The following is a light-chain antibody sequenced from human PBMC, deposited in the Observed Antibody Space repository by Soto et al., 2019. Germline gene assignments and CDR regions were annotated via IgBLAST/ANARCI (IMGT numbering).Light chain of an antibody. V-gene: IGLV1-51*02. Sequence: QSVLTQPPSVSAAPGQKVTISCSGSSSNIGNNYVSWYQQLPGTAPKLLIYENNKRPSVIPDRFSGSKSGTSATLGITGLQTWDEADYYCGTWDSSLSAWVFGGGTKVTVL. CDR2: ENN. CDR3: GTWDSSLSAWV. J-gene: IGLJ3*02. CDR1: SSNIGNNY.